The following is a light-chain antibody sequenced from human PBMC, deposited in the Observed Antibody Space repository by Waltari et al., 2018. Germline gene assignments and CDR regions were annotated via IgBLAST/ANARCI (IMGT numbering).Light chain of an antibody. Sequence: QLVLTQSPSASASLGASVKLTCTLSSGHSSNIIAWLQQRPERGPRYLMKVNSDGSHSKGDDIPDRFSGSSSGAERYLTISSLQSEDEADYYCETGGHGTWVFGGGTKLTV. CDR2: VNSDGSH. J-gene: IGLJ3*02. CDR1: SGHSSNI. V-gene: IGLV4-69*01. CDR3: ETGGHGTWV.